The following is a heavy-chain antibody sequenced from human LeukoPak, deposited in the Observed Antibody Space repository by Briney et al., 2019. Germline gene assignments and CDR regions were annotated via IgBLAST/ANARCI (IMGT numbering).Heavy chain of an antibody. CDR1: GDSLSSHSVT. CDR2: TYYRSKWYN. D-gene: IGHD5-18*01. V-gene: IGHV6-1*01. Sequence: SQTLSLTCAISGDSLSSHSVTSNWIRQSPSRDLAWLGRTYYRSKWYNDYAVSVKSRITINPDTSKNQFSLQLNSVTPEDTAVYYCTRAGSYGYYWYFDLWGRGTLVTVSS. CDR3: TRAGSYGYYWYFDL. J-gene: IGHJ2*01.